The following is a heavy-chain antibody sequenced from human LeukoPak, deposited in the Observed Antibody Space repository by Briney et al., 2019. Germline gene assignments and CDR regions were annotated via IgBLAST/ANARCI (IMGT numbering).Heavy chain of an antibody. Sequence: SETLSLTCAVYGGSFSGYYWSWIRQPPGKGLEWIGEINHSGSTNYNPSLKSRVTISVDTSKNQFSLKLSSVTAADTAVYYCARAPTWPLLVDYWGQGTLVTVSS. CDR2: INHSGST. D-gene: IGHD2-8*02. CDR3: ARAPTWPLLVDY. J-gene: IGHJ4*02. V-gene: IGHV4-34*01. CDR1: GGSFSGYY.